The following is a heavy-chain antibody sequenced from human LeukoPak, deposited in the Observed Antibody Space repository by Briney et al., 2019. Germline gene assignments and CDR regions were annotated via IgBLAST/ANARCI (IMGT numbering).Heavy chain of an antibody. CDR3: ARRRDGHKNSPNWFDP. V-gene: IGHV5-51*03. CDR1: GYSFTSYW. CDR2: IYPGDSDT. D-gene: IGHD5-24*01. J-gene: IGHJ5*02. Sequence: GESLKISCKGSGYSFTSYWIGWVRQMPGKGLEWMGIIYPGDSDTRYSPSFQGQVTISADKSISTAYLQWGSLKASDTAMYYCARRRDGHKNSPNWFDPWGQGTLVTVSS.